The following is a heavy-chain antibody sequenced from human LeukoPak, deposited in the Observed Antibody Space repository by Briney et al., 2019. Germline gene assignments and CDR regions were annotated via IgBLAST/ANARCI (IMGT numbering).Heavy chain of an antibody. CDR2: ISYDGSSK. J-gene: IGHJ5*02. CDR1: GFTFSSYG. Sequence: GGSLRLSCAASGFTFSSYGIHWVRQAPGKGLEWVAFISYDGSSKSYADSAKGRFTVSRDNSKNTLYLQMNSLRTEDTAVYYCAKGVDLDPWGQGTLVTVSS. CDR3: AKGVDLDP. V-gene: IGHV3-30*18. D-gene: IGHD5-12*01.